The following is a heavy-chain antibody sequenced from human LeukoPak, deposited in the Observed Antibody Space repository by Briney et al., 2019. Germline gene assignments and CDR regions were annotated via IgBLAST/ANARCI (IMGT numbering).Heavy chain of an antibody. Sequence: GGSLRLSCAASGFTFSSYWMSWVRQAPGKGLEWVANIKEDGSEKYYVDSVEGRFTISRDNAKNSLYLQMNSLRAEDTAVYYCAIQKADLITKIRGVMAYWGQGTLVTVSS. J-gene: IGHJ4*02. D-gene: IGHD3-10*01. CDR3: AIQKADLITKIRGVMAY. CDR1: GFTFSSYW. V-gene: IGHV3-7*01. CDR2: IKEDGSEK.